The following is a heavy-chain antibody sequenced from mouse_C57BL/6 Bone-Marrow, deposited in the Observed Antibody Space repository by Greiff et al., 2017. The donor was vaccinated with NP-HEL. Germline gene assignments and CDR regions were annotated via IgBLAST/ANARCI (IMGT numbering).Heavy chain of an antibody. CDR1: GYAFSSSW. V-gene: IGHV1-82*01. Sequence: VQLQQSGPELVKPGASVKISCKASGYAFSSSWMNWVKQRPGKGLEWIGRIYPGDGDTNYNGKFKGKATLTADKSSSTAYMQLSSLTSEDSAVYFCARYYLDGKSSYAMDYWGQGTSVTVSS. D-gene: IGHD2-1*01. CDR3: ARYYLDGKSSYAMDY. J-gene: IGHJ4*01. CDR2: IYPGDGDT.